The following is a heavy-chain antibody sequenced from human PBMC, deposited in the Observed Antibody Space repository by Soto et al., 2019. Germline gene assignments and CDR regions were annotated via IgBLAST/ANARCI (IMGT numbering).Heavy chain of an antibody. CDR2: IYHSGST. V-gene: IGHV4-4*02. J-gene: IGHJ5*02. CDR1: GGSISSSNW. Sequence: QVQLQESGPGLVKPSGTLSLTCAVSGGSISSSNWWSWVRQPPGKGLGWIGEIYHSGSTNYNPSLKRRVAISVDKSKTQFSLKLSSVTGADTAVYYGAGDYMVRGVMRWFDPWGQGTLVTVSS. D-gene: IGHD3-10*01. CDR3: AGDYMVRGVMRWFDP.